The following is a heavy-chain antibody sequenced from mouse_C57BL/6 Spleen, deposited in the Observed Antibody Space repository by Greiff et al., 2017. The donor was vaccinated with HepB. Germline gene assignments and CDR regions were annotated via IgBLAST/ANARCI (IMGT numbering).Heavy chain of an antibody. D-gene: IGHD3-2*02. V-gene: IGHV1-61*01. CDR2: IYPSDSET. CDR1: GYTFTSYW. J-gene: IGHJ4*01. CDR3: ARSETAQATAMDY. Sequence: VQLQQPGAELVRPGSSVKLSCKASGYTFTSYWMDWVKQRPGQGLEWIGNIYPSDSETHYNQKFKDKATLTVDKSSSTAYMQLSSLTSEDSAVYYCARSETAQATAMDYWGQGTSVTVSS.